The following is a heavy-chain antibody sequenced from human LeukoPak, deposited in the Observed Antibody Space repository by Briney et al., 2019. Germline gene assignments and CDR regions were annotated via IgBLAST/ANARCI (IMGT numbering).Heavy chain of an antibody. J-gene: IGHJ6*02. CDR2: INHSGST. Sequence: SETLSLTCAVYGGSFSGYYWSWIRQPPGKGLEWIREINHSGSTNYNPSLKSRVTISVDTSKNQFSLKLSSVTAADTAVYYCARAGYNYVGYYYGMDVWGQGTTVTVSS. CDR3: ARAGYNYVGYYYGMDV. CDR1: GGSFSGYY. V-gene: IGHV4-34*01. D-gene: IGHD1-20*01.